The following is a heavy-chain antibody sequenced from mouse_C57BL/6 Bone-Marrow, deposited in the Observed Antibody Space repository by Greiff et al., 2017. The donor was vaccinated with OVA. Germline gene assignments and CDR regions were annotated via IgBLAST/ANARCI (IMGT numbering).Heavy chain of an antibody. J-gene: IGHJ2*01. Sequence: EVKLVESGGGLVKPGGSLKLSCAASGFTFSDYGMHWVRQAPEKGLEWVAYISSGSSTIYYADTVKGRFTISRDNATNTLFLQMTSLRSEDRAMYYCAMIYYDYEGGFDYWGQGTTLTVSS. CDR3: AMIYYDYEGGFDY. D-gene: IGHD2-4*01. V-gene: IGHV5-17*01. CDR1: GFTFSDYG. CDR2: ISSGSSTI.